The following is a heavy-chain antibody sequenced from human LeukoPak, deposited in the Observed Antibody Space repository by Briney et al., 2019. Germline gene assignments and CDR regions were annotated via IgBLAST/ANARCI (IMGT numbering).Heavy chain of an antibody. D-gene: IGHD1-26*01. Sequence: GGSLRLSCAASGFTFSSYWMSWVRQAPGKGLEWVANIKQDGSEKYYVDSVKGRFTISRDNAKNPLYLQMNSLRAEDTAVYYCARGRGAHYYYYYMDVWGKGTTVTVSS. V-gene: IGHV3-7*01. J-gene: IGHJ6*03. CDR2: IKQDGSEK. CDR3: ARGRGAHYYYYYMDV. CDR1: GFTFSSYW.